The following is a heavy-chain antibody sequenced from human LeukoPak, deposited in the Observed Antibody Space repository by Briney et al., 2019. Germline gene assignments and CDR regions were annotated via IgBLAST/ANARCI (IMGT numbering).Heavy chain of an antibody. CDR2: IYYSGST. CDR1: GGSISSSSYY. V-gene: IGHV4-39*07. Sequence: PSETLSLTCTVSGGSISSSSYYWGWIRQPPGKGLEWIGSIYYSGSTYYNPSLKSRVIMSVDTSRNQFSLKVTSVTAADTAVYYCAREGGGFDYWGQGTLVTVSS. D-gene: IGHD3-16*01. CDR3: AREGGGFDY. J-gene: IGHJ4*02.